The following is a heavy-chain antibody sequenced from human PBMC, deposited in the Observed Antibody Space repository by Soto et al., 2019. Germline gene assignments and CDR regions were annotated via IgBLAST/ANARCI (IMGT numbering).Heavy chain of an antibody. D-gene: IGHD4-4*01. J-gene: IGHJ5*02. CDR1: GGTFSSYT. V-gene: IGHV1-69*08. CDR2: IIPILGIA. Sequence: QVQLVQSGAEVKKPGSSVKVSCKASGGTFSSYTISWVRQAPGQGHEWMGRIIPILGIANYAQKFQGRVTITADKSTSTAYMELSSLRSEDTAVYSCARESNYGTSTSENWFDPWGQGTLVTVSS. CDR3: ARESNYGTSTSENWFDP.